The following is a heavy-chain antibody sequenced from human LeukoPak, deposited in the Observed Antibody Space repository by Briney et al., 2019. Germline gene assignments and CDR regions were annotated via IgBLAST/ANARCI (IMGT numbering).Heavy chain of an antibody. CDR1: GFTFSSYA. V-gene: IGHV3-23*01. CDR3: AKDRSYSGSYHDY. Sequence: GGSLRLSCAASGFTFSSYAMSWVRQAPGKGLEWVSVISGSGGSTYYADSVKGRFTISRDNSKNTLYLQMNSLRAEDTAVYYCAKDRSYSGSYHDYWGQGTLVTVSS. CDR2: ISGSGGST. D-gene: IGHD1-26*01. J-gene: IGHJ4*02.